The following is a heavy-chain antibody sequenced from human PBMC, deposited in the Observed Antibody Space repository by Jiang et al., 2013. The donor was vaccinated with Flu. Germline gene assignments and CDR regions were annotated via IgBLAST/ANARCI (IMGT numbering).Heavy chain of an antibody. CDR3: ARDEGVTVVTPDIDAFDI. CDR2: IIPILGIA. Sequence: EVKKPGASVKVSCKASGYTFTSYTISWVRQAPGQGLEWMGRIIPILGIANYAQKFQGRVTITADKSTSTAYMELSSLRSEDTAVHYCARDEGVTVVTPDIDAFDIWGQGTMVTVSS. D-gene: IGHD4-23*01. J-gene: IGHJ3*02. CDR1: GYTFTSYT. V-gene: IGHV1-69*04.